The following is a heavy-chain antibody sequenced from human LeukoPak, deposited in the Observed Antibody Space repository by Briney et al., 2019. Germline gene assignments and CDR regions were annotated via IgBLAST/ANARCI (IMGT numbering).Heavy chain of an antibody. V-gene: IGHV1-46*01. CDR1: GYTFITYY. Sequence: ASVKVSCKASGYTFITYYMHWVRQAPGQGLEWMGIINPNSRSTLYAQKFQGRVTMTSDTSTSTVYMELSSLRSEDTAVYYCARPGLGYSYGYPYHWCQGTLVTVSS. CDR3: ARPGLGYSYGYPYH. D-gene: IGHD5-18*01. J-gene: IGHJ5*02. CDR2: INPNSRST.